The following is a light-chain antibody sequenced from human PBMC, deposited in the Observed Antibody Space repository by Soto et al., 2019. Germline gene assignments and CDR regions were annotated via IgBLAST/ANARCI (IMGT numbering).Light chain of an antibody. CDR1: QSISSW. CDR2: LAS. CDR3: QQYDSYSRT. J-gene: IGKJ2*01. Sequence: DIQMTQSPSTLSASVGDRVTITCRASQSISSWLAWYQQKPGKAPKLLIYLASSLESGVPSRFSGSGSGTEFTLTISSLQPDDCATYYCQQYDSYSRTFGQGTKLEI. V-gene: IGKV1-5*03.